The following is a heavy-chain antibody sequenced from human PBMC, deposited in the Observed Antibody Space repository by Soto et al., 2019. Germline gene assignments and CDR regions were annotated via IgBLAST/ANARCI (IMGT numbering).Heavy chain of an antibody. D-gene: IGHD3-10*01. CDR3: ANPSGYYFGLGSHDEASDM. Sequence: GGSLRLSCAASGFMFSGFGMHWVRQAPGKGLQWVAGISKDGSKKYYADSVRGRFTISRDNSKKTLYLQMNSLRAEDTAVYYCANPSGYYFGLGSHDEASDMWGQGTGVTVSS. V-gene: IGHV3-30*18. CDR2: ISKDGSKK. J-gene: IGHJ3*02. CDR1: GFMFSGFG.